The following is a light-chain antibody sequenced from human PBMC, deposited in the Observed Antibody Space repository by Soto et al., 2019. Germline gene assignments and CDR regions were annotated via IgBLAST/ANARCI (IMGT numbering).Light chain of an antibody. CDR1: SIDIGAYDY. CDR3: SSYTTTSSVI. V-gene: IGLV2-14*01. Sequence: QSVLTQPASVSGSPGQSVTISCTGTSIDIGAYDYVSWYQQHPGKAPKLMIYDVGSRPSGVSNRFSGSKSGNTASLTISGLQAEDEADYFCSSYTTTSSVIFGGGTKVTVL. CDR2: DVG. J-gene: IGLJ2*01.